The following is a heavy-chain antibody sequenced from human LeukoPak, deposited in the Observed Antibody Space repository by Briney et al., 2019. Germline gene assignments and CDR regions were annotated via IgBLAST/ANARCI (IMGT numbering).Heavy chain of an antibody. D-gene: IGHD6-13*01. CDR1: GYTFTFYY. Sequence: ASVTVSFTCAGYTFTFYYMHWVRQAPGQGLGWMGCINPNSGGTNYAQEFQGRGTMTSDTSISTAYMELSRLRSDDTAVYYCARGSPVIAAAVPFDPGGQGTLAPVSA. J-gene: IGHJ5*02. CDR3: ARGSPVIAAAVPFDP. CDR2: INPNSGGT. V-gene: IGHV1-2*02.